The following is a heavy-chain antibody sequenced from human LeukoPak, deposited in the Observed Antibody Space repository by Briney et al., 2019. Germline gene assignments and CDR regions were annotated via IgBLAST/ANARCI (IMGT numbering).Heavy chain of an antibody. CDR2: IYTSGST. V-gene: IGHV4-4*07. J-gene: IGHJ6*02. CDR1: GGSISNYY. CDR3: AREKGQTYYYGMDV. Sequence: SETLSLTCTVSGGSISNYYWSWIRQPAGKGLEWIGRIYTSGSTNYNPSLKSRVTMSVDTSKNQFSLKLSSVAAADTAVYYCAREKGQTYYYGMDVWGQGTTVTVSS.